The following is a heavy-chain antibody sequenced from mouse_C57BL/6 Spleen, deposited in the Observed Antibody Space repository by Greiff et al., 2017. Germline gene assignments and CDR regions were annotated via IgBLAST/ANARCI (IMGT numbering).Heavy chain of an antibody. D-gene: IGHD1-1*01. V-gene: IGHV5-17*01. J-gene: IGHJ4*01. CDR2: ISSGSSNI. CDR3: EKDYYGRGLDY. CDR1: GFTFSDYG. Sequence: EVQLVESGGGLVKPGGSLKLSCAASGFTFSDYGMHWVRQAPEKGLEWVAYISSGSSNIYYADTVKGRFTIARDNAKNTLFLHMTSLRSEDTAMFYCEKDYYGRGLDYWGQGTSVTVSS.